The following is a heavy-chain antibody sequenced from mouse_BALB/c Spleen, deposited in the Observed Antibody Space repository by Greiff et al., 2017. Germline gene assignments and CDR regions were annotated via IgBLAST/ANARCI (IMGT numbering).Heavy chain of an antibody. V-gene: IGHV1-9*01. CDR1: GYTFSSYW. CDR3: AREITTATGFDY. Sequence: VQLQQSGAELMKPGASVKISCKATGYTFSSYWIEWVKQRPGHGLEWIGEILPGSGSTNYNEKFKGKATFTADTSSNTAYMQLSSLTSEDSAVYYCAREITTATGFDYWGQGTTLTVSS. CDR2: ILPGSGST. D-gene: IGHD1-2*01. J-gene: IGHJ2*01.